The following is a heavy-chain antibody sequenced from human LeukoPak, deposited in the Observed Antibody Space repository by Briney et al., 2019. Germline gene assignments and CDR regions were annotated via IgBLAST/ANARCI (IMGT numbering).Heavy chain of an antibody. V-gene: IGHV1-8*01. D-gene: IGHD3-10*01. CDR1: GYTFTNYD. J-gene: IGHJ5*02. CDR2: MNPNTGNT. Sequence: ASVKVSCKASGYTFTNYDIKWVRQATGQGLEWMGWMNPNTGNTGCAQKFQGRVTMTRNTSMSTAFMELSSLRSGDTAVYYCARGFRAYGSGSLDPWGQGTLVTVSS. CDR3: ARGFRAYGSGSLDP.